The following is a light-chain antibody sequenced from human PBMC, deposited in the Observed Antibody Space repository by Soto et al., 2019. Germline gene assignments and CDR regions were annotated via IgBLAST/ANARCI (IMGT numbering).Light chain of an antibody. Sequence: EIVLTQSPGTLSLSPGERATLSCRASQIVSTNFLAWYQQKPGQAPRLLIYGASTRATGIPDRFSGSGSGTDFTLTISRLEPEDFALYYCQQHCDSPFTFGPGTKVAIQ. CDR2: GAS. CDR3: QQHCDSPFT. J-gene: IGKJ3*01. V-gene: IGKV3-20*01. CDR1: QIVSTNF.